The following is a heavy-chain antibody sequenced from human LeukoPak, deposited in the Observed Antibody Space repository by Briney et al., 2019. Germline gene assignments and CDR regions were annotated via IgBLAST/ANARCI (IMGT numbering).Heavy chain of an antibody. CDR1: GGSISSYY. CDR2: IYYSGST. V-gene: IGHV4-59*01. CDR3: ARVAAADTPHFDY. Sequence: PSETLSLTCTVSGGSISSYYWSWIRQPPGKGLEWIGYIYYSGSTNYNPSLKSRVTISVDTSKNQLSLKLSSVTAADTAVYYCARVAAADTPHFDYWGQGTLVTVSS. D-gene: IGHD6-13*01. J-gene: IGHJ4*02.